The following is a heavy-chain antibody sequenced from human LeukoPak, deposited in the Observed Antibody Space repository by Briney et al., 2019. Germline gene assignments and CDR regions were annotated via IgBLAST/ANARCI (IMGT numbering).Heavy chain of an antibody. CDR2: ISGSGSGGST. Sequence: GGSLRLSCTVSGFTVSINSMSWVRQAPGEGLEWVSSISGSGSGGSTYYADSVKGRFTISRDNAKNSLYLQMNSLRAGDTAVYYCARGRVDYYDSSGYPPDPAFDIWGQGTMVTVSS. D-gene: IGHD3-22*01. V-gene: IGHV3-11*04. CDR3: ARGRVDYYDSSGYPPDPAFDI. J-gene: IGHJ3*02. CDR1: GFTVSINS.